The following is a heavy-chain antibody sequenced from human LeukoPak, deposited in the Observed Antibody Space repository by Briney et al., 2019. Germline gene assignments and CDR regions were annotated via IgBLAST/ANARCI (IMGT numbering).Heavy chain of an antibody. V-gene: IGHV4-61*01. Sequence: SETLSLTCTVCGGSVSSGSYYWSWIRQPPGKGLEWIGYIYYSGSTNYNPSLKSRVTISVDTSKNQFSLKLSPVTAADTAVYYCARDPVVVVPAARVGYYYGMDVWGKGTTVTVSS. J-gene: IGHJ6*04. CDR1: GGSVSSGSYY. CDR3: ARDPVVVVPAARVGYYYGMDV. D-gene: IGHD2-2*01. CDR2: IYYSGST.